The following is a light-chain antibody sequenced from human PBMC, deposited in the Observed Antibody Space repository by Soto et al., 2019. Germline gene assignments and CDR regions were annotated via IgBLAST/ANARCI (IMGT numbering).Light chain of an antibody. CDR2: KAS. V-gene: IGKV1-5*03. Sequence: DIQMTQSPSTLSASVGDRVTITCRASQTISAWLAWYQQKPGKAPKLLIYKASNLESGVPSRFSGSGSGTEFTLTLSSLQPDDFATYYCQQYDSYSYTFGQGTNLEIK. J-gene: IGKJ2*01. CDR1: QTISAW. CDR3: QQYDSYSYT.